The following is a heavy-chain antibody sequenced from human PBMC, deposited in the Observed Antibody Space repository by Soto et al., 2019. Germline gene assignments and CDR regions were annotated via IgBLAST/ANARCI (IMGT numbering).Heavy chain of an antibody. D-gene: IGHD1-7*01. CDR3: ARSQRIYTWNYVNYYGMDV. Sequence: ETLSLTCTVSGGSISSYYWSWIRQPPGKGLEWIGYIYYSGSTNYNPSLKSRVTISVDTSKNQFSLKLSSVTAADTAVYYCARSQRIYTWNYVNYYGMDVWGQGTTVTVSS. V-gene: IGHV4-59*01. J-gene: IGHJ6*02. CDR2: IYYSGST. CDR1: GGSISSYY.